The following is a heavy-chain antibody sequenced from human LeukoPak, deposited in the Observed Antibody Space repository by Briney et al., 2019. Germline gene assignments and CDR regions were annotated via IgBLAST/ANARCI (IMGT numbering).Heavy chain of an antibody. Sequence: GGSLRLSCAASGFTFSSYAVSWVRQAPGKGLEWVSTISGSGDSTYYADSVKGRFTISRDNSKNTLYLQMNSLSAEDTAIYYCAKFTREYCSSASCPNWFDPWGQGTQVTVSS. J-gene: IGHJ5*02. CDR1: GFTFSSYA. D-gene: IGHD2-2*01. CDR2: ISGSGDST. CDR3: AKFTREYCSSASCPNWFDP. V-gene: IGHV3-23*01.